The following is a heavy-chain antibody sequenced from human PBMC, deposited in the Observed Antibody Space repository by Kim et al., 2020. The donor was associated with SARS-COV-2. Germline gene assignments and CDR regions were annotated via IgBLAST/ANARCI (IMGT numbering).Heavy chain of an antibody. Sequence: GGSLRLSCAASRFTFSGSTMHWVRQASGKGLERVGRIRGKPNSYATAYAASVKGRFTIARDDSKNTSYLQMNSLKTEDTAVYYCTSHDSGWNWGQGTLVTLSS. CDR2: IRGKPNSYAT. CDR1: RFTFSGST. CDR3: TSHDSGWN. V-gene: IGHV3-73*01. J-gene: IGHJ4*02. D-gene: IGHD6-19*01.